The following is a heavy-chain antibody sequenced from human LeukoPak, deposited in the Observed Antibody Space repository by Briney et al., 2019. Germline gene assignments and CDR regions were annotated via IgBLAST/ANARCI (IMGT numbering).Heavy chain of an antibody. CDR1: GGSIRSYY. Sequence: PSETLSLTCTVSGGSIRSYYWSWIRQPPGKGPEWIGYIYHSGSTDYNPSLKSRVTISVDTSKNQFSLKLSSVTAADTAVYYCARGPLNWFDPWGQGTLVTVSS. CDR2: IYHSGST. CDR3: ARGPLNWFDP. J-gene: IGHJ5*02. V-gene: IGHV4-59*08.